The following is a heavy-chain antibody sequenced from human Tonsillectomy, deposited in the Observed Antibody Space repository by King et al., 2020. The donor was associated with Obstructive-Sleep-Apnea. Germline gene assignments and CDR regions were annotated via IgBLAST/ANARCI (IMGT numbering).Heavy chain of an antibody. Sequence: VQLQESGPGLVKPSETLSLTCTVSGGSISSYYWSWILQPPGKGLEWIGYIYYIVSTNYNPSLKSQDTISVDTSKTQFSLKLSAVTAADPDVYYCARRGDCCDCSIDYWYFVLWGRGPLVTVSS. CDR1: GGSISSYY. V-gene: IGHV4-59*08. CDR2: IYYIVST. J-gene: IGHJ2*01. D-gene: IGHD2-21*02. CDR3: ARRGDCCDCSIDYWYFVL.